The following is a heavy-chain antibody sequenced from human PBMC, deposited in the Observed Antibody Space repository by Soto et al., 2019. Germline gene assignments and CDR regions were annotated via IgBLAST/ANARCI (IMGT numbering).Heavy chain of an antibody. CDR1: GGTFSSYA. D-gene: IGHD2-2*01. Sequence: QVQLVQSGAEVKKPGSSVKVSCKASGGTFSSYAISWVRQAPGQGLEWMGGIIPIFGKANYAQEFQGRVTITADESTSTAYMERSSLRSEDTAVYYCARHVPAAGYYYGMDVWGQGTTVTVSS. J-gene: IGHJ6*02. CDR2: IIPIFGKA. CDR3: ARHVPAAGYYYGMDV. V-gene: IGHV1-69*12.